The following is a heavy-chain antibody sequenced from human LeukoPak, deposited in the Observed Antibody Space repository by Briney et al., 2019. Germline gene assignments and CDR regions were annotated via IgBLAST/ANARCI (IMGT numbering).Heavy chain of an antibody. V-gene: IGHV3-7*01. J-gene: IGHJ3*02. Sequence: GGSLRLSCATSGFTFSRYWMSWVRQAPGKGLEWVASIKQDGSEKNYVDSVKGRFTISRDNAKNSLYLQMNSLRAEDTAVYYCARTYIVGAKVSAFDIWGQGTMVTVSS. CDR2: IKQDGSEK. D-gene: IGHD1-26*01. CDR1: GFTFSRYW. CDR3: ARTYIVGAKVSAFDI.